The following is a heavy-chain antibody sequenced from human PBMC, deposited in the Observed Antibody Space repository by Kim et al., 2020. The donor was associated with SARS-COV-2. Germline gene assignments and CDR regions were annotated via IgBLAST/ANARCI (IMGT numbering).Heavy chain of an antibody. CDR2: ISSSSSYI. CDR3: ARDLRDQSGYSGVTIAAAGTRGDV. D-gene: IGHD6-13*01. V-gene: IGHV3-21*04. CDR1: GFTFSSYS. Sequence: GGSLRLSCAASGFTFSSYSMNWVRQAPGKGPEWVSSISSSSSYIYYADSVKGRFTISRDNAKNSLYLQMNSLRAEDTAVYYCARDLRDQSGYSGVTIAAAGTRGDVWGQGTLVTVSS. J-gene: IGHJ4*02.